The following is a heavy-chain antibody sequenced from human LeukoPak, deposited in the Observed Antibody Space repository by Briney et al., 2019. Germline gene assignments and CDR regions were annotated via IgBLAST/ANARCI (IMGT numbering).Heavy chain of an antibody. V-gene: IGHV3-7*01. CDR1: GFTFSNYR. J-gene: IGHJ4*02. D-gene: IGHD1-26*01. CDR2: IKQDGGEK. CDR3: ARGESYFDY. Sequence: GGSLRLSCAASGFTFSNYRMNWVRQAPGKGLEWVANIKQDGGEKSYVDSVKGRFTISRDNAKNSLHLQMNSLRAEDTAVYYCARGESYFDYWGQGTLVTVSS.